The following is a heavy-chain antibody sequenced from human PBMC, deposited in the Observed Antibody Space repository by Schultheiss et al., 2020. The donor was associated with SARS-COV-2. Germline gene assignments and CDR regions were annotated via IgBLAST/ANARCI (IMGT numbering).Heavy chain of an antibody. J-gene: IGHJ5*02. Sequence: SQTLSLTCTVSGGSISSYYWSWIRQPPGKGLEWIGYIYYSGSTNYNPSLKSRVTISVDTSKNQFSLKLSSVTAADTAVYYCARDSEGWELLHWFDPWGQGSLVTVSS. D-gene: IGHD1-26*01. CDR1: GGSISSYY. CDR3: ARDSEGWELLHWFDP. CDR2: IYYSGST. V-gene: IGHV4-59*12.